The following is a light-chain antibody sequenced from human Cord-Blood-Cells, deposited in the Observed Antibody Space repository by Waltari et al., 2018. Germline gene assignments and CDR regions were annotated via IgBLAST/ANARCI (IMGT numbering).Light chain of an antibody. V-gene: IGLV1-44*01. CDR2: GNN. CDR3: AAWDDSLNGPV. Sequence: QSVLTQPPSASGTPGQRVTISCSGSSSNIGSNTVHWYQQLPGTAPKLLIYGNNQRPSGVPGRFSGSKSGTSASLAISGLQSEDEADYYCAAWDDSLNGPVFGGGTKLTVL. CDR1: SSNIGSNT. J-gene: IGLJ3*02.